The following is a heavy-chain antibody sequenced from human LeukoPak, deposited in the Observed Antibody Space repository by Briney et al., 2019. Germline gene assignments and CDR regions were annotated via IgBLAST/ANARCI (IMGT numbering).Heavy chain of an antibody. CDR3: ARCRYCSGGTGGWFDP. CDR1: GGSISSYY. V-gene: IGHV4-59*01. Sequence: SETLSLTCTVSGGSISSYYGSWIRQPPGKGLEWIGYIYYSGSTNYNPSLKSRVTISVDTSKNQFSLKLSSVTAADTAVYYCARCRYCSGGTGGWFDPWGQGTMVTVSS. J-gene: IGHJ5*02. CDR2: IYYSGST. D-gene: IGHD2-15*01.